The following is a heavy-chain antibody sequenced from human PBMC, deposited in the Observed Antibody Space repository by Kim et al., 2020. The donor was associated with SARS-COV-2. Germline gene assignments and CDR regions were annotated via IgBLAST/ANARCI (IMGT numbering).Heavy chain of an antibody. J-gene: IGHJ6*02. CDR3: AKGRNIVVYGMDV. V-gene: IGHV3-33*06. CDR1: GFTFSSYG. CDR2: IWYDGSNK. Sequence: GGSLRLSCAASGFTFSSYGMHWVRQAAGKGLEWVAIIWYDGSNKYYADSVKGRFTISRDSSKNTLYLQMNSLRAEDTAVYYCAKGRNIVVYGMDVWGQGTTVTVSS. D-gene: IGHD3-22*01.